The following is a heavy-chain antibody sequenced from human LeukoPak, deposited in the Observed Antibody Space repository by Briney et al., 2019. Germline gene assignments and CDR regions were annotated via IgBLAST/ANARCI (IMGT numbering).Heavy chain of an antibody. CDR3: AREASHGADQLFDY. J-gene: IGHJ4*02. Sequence: SETLSLTCAVSGGSISDYFSPYYWTWIRQPPGKGLEWIGYIYCSGSTNYSPSFKSRVTILADTSKNQFSLKLSSVTAADTAVYYCAREASHGADQLFDYWGQGILVTVSS. CDR2: IYCSGST. V-gene: IGHV4-59*12. CDR1: GGSISDYFSPYY. D-gene: IGHD4-17*01.